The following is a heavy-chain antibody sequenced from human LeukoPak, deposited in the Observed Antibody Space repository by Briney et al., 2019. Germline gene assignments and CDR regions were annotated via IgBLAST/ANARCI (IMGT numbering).Heavy chain of an antibody. CDR1: GFSFSSYI. J-gene: IGHJ4*02. D-gene: IGHD4-17*01. CDR2: IRSSSRYI. V-gene: IGHV3-21*01. Sequence: GGSLRVSCAASGFSFSSYIMNWVRQAPGKGLEWVSSIRSSSRYIYFADSVKGRFTISRDNAKKSLYLQMNSLRAEDTAVYYCARELNHGVDYWGQGTLVTVSS. CDR3: ARELNHGVDY.